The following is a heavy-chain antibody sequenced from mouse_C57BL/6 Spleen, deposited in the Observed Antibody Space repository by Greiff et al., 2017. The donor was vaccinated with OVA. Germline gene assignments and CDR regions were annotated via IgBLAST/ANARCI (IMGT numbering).Heavy chain of an antibody. Sequence: EVKVVESGGGLVKPGGSLKLSCAASGFTFSSYAMSWVRQTPEKRLEWVATISDGGSYTYYPDNVKGRFTISRDNAKNNLYLQMSHLKSEDTAMYYCARGDWVYFDYWGQGTTLTVSS. J-gene: IGHJ2*01. V-gene: IGHV5-4*03. CDR3: ARGDWVYFDY. CDR1: GFTFSSYA. D-gene: IGHD4-1*01. CDR2: ISDGGSYT.